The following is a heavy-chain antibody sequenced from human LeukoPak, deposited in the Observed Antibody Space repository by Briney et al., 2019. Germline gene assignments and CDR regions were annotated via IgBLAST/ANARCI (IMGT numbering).Heavy chain of an antibody. CDR1: GGSISSGGYY. J-gene: IGHJ4*02. CDR3: ARVLVVVAGKYYFDY. D-gene: IGHD2-15*01. Sequence: SQTLSLTCTVSGGSISSGGYYWSWIRQHPGKGLEWIGYIYYSGSTYYNPSLKSRVTISVDTSKNQFSLKLSSVTAADTAVYYCARVLVVVAGKYYFDYWGQGTLATVSS. CDR2: IYYSGST. V-gene: IGHV4-31*03.